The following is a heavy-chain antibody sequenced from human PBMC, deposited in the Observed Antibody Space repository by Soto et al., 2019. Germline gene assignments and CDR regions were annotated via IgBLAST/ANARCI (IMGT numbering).Heavy chain of an antibody. CDR2: MNPNSGNT. J-gene: IGHJ4*02. V-gene: IGHV1-8*01. D-gene: IGHD4-17*01. CDR3: ARGEMTTVTTDY. CDR1: GYTFTSYD. Sequence: ASVKVSCKASGYTFTSYDINWVRQATGQGLEWMGWMNPNSGNTGYAQKFQGRVTMTRNTSISTAYMELSSLRSEDTAVYYCARGEMTTVTTDYWGQGTLVTVSS.